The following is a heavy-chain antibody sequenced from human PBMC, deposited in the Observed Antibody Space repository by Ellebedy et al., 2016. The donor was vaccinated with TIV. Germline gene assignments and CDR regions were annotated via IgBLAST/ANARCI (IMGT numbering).Heavy chain of an antibody. CDR1: GGSISSGDYY. Sequence: MPSETLSLTCTVSGGSISSGDYYWSWIRQPPEKGLEWIGYIYYSGSTYYNPSLKSRVTISVDTSKNQFSLKLSSVTAADTAVYYCARHYRLTILDYWGQGTLVTVSS. J-gene: IGHJ4*02. CDR2: IYYSGST. D-gene: IGHD4/OR15-4a*01. CDR3: ARHYRLTILDY. V-gene: IGHV4-30-4*01.